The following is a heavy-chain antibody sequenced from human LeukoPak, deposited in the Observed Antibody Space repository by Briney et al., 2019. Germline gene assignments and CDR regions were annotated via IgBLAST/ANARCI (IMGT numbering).Heavy chain of an antibody. J-gene: IGHJ4*02. CDR3: AIGDGLGELSSSFDY. CDR1: GFTFSSYA. V-gene: IGHV3-30*04. Sequence: GGSLRLSCAASGFTFSSYAMHWVRQAPGKGLEWVAVISYDGSNKYYADSVKGRFTISRDNSKNTLYLQMNSLRAEDTAVYYCAIGDGLGELSSSFDYWGQGTLVTVSS. CDR2: ISYDGSNK. D-gene: IGHD3-16*02.